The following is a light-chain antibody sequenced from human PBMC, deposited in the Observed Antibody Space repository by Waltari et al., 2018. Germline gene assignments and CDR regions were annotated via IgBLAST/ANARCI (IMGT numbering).Light chain of an antibody. J-gene: IGKJ1*01. CDR1: QCVSRD. CDR3: QHYLRLPVT. Sequence: EIVLTQSPGTLSLSLGERATVSCRASQCVSRDLAWYQPTPGQAPRLLIYGAPARATGIPDRFSVSGSGTDFSLTISRLDPDDFAVYYCQHYLRLPVTFGQGTTVEI. V-gene: IGKV3-20*01. CDR2: GAP.